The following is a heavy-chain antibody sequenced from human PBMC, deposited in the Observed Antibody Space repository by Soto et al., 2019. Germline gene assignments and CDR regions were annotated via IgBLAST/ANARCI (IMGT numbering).Heavy chain of an antibody. CDR3: ARCESSWPYYFDY. CDR2: IYYSGST. V-gene: IGHV4-61*01. D-gene: IGHD6-13*01. Sequence: SETLSLTCTVSGGSVSSGTYYWSWIRQPPGKGLEWIAYIYYSGSTNYNPSLKSRVTISVDTSKNQFSLKLSSVTAADTAVYYCARCESSWPYYFDYWGQGTLVTVSS. CDR1: GGSVSSGTYY. J-gene: IGHJ4*02.